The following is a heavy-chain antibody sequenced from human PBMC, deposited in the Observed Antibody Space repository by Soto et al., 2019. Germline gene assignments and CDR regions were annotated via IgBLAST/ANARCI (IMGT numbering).Heavy chain of an antibody. D-gene: IGHD3-22*01. Sequence: QVQLVESGGGVVQPGRSLRLSCAASGFTFSTFGMHWVRQAPGKGLEWVAVISHDGSNKYYADSVKGRFTISRDNSKNTPYLQMNGQRAEDTAGYYCANVFLIVEGGVQYWGQGTLVTGSS. CDR1: GFTFSTFG. V-gene: IGHV3-30*18. J-gene: IGHJ4*02. CDR3: ANVFLIVEGGVQY. CDR2: ISHDGSNK.